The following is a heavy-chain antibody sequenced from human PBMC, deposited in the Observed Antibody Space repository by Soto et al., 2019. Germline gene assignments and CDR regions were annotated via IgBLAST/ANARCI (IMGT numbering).Heavy chain of an antibody. J-gene: IGHJ6*03. CDR2: ISWNSGSI. CDR1: GFTFDDYA. D-gene: IGHD3-3*01. CDR3: AKRGLWSGYCLVHYYYYMDV. V-gene: IGHV3-9*01. Sequence: GGSLRLSCAASGFTFDDYAMHWVRQAPGKGLEWVSGISWNSGSIGYADSVKGRFTISRDNAKNSLYLQMNSLRAEDTALYYCAKRGLWSGYCLVHYYYYMDVWGKGTTVTVSS.